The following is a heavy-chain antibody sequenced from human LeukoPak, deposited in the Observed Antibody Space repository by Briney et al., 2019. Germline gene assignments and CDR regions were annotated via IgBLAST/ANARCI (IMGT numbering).Heavy chain of an antibody. CDR3: AKGISPMISLLYFDY. V-gene: IGHV3-30*18. J-gene: IGHJ4*02. CDR2: IVHDGNNK. Sequence: GGSLRLSCAASGFTFNSYGMHWVRQAPGKGLEWVAVIVHDGNNKYYADSVKGRFTISRDNSKNTLYLQMHSLRAEDTAVYYCAKGISPMISLLYFDYWGQGTLVTVSS. D-gene: IGHD3-22*01. CDR1: GFTFNSYG.